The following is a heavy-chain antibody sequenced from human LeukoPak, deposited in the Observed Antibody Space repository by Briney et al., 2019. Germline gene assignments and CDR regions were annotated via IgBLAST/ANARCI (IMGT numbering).Heavy chain of an antibody. Sequence: SETLSLTCTVSGGSLSSGAYWGWVRQPPGKGLEWIATIYRTGSTYYNPSLESRVTISIDTSKNQSSLKLNSVTAADTAVYYCANSWYFYDSSGLPKADAFDRWGQGTLVTVSS. J-gene: IGHJ3*01. D-gene: IGHD3-22*01. V-gene: IGHV4-38-2*02. CDR3: ANSWYFYDSSGLPKADAFDR. CDR1: GGSLSSGAY. CDR2: IYRTGST.